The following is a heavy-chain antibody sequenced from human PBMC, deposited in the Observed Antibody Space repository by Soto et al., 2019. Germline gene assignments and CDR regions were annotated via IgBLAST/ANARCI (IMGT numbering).Heavy chain of an antibody. D-gene: IGHD2-15*01. CDR2: INHSGST. V-gene: IGHV4-34*01. CDR3: ARSGVAATLGCASDI. CDR1: GGTFRGYY. Sequence: SATLSVICTVYGGTFRGYYGSWIRKPPGKGLEWIGEINHSGSTNYNPSLKSRVTISVDTSKNQFSLKLSSVTAADTAVYYCARSGVAATLGCASDIWGQGTMVSVSS. J-gene: IGHJ3*02.